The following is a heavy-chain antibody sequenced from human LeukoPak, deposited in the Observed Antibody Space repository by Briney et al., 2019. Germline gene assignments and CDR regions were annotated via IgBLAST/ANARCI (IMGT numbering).Heavy chain of an antibody. D-gene: IGHD6-13*01. CDR2: ICAYNGNT. CDR1: GYSFTSYG. V-gene: IGHV1-18*01. J-gene: IGHJ4*02. Sequence: GASVKVSCKASGYSFTSYGISWVRQAPGQGLKWMGWICAYNGNTNYAQKLQGRVTMTTDTSTSTAYMELRSVTSDDTAVYYCARDRQVAAAEIDYWGQGTLVTVSS. CDR3: ARDRQVAAAEIDY.